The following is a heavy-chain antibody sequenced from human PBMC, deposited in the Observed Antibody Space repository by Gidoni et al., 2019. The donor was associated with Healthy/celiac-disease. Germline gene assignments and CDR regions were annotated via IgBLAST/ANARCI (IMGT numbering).Heavy chain of an antibody. D-gene: IGHD3-22*01. CDR2: MNPNSGNT. J-gene: IGHJ4*02. CDR3: ATSPSYDSSGSRSGSFDY. Sequence: QVQLVQSGSEVKKPGASVKVSCKASGYTFTRYDINWVRQATGQVLEWMGWMNPNSGNTGYAQKFQGRVTMTRNTSIRTAYMELSSLRSEDTAVYYCATSPSYDSSGSRSGSFDYWGQGTLVTVSS. CDR1: GYTFTRYD. V-gene: IGHV1-8*01.